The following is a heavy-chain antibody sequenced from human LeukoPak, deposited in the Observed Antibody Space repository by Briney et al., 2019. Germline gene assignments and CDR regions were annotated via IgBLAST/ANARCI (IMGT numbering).Heavy chain of an antibody. Sequence: SETLSLTCTVSGGSISSGSYYWSWIRQPAGKGLEWIGRIYTSGSTNYNPSLKSRATISVDTSKNQFSLKLSSVTAADTAVYYCARDAPVGMDVWGQGTTVTVSS. CDR2: IYTSGST. J-gene: IGHJ6*02. CDR3: ARDAPVGMDV. V-gene: IGHV4-61*02. CDR1: GGSISSGSYY.